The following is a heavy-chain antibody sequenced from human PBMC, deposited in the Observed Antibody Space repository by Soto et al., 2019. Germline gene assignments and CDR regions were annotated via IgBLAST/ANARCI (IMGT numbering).Heavy chain of an antibody. CDR1: GFTFSSYS. CDR2: ISSSSSYI. J-gene: IGHJ5*02. Sequence: GGSLRLSCAASGFTFSSYSMNWVRQAPGKGLEWVSSISSSSSYIYYADSVKGRFTISRDNAKNSLYLQMNSLRAEDTAVYYCARDRVSSGYSSSSYWFDPWGQGTLVTV. CDR3: ARDRVSSGYSSSSYWFDP. D-gene: IGHD6-6*01. V-gene: IGHV3-21*01.